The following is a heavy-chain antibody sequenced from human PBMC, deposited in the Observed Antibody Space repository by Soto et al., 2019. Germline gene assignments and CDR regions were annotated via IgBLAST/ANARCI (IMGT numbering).Heavy chain of an antibody. D-gene: IGHD6-19*01. CDR1: GGTFSSYA. CDR3: ARGPYSVAGTNWYFDL. V-gene: IGHV1-69*01. CDR2: IIPIFGTA. J-gene: IGHJ2*01. Sequence: QVQMVQSGAEVKKPGSSVKVSCKASGGTFSSYAISWVRQAPGQGLEWMGGIIPIFGTANYAQKFQGRVTITADESTSTAYMELSSLRSEDTAVYYCARGPYSVAGTNWYFDLWGRGTLVTVSS.